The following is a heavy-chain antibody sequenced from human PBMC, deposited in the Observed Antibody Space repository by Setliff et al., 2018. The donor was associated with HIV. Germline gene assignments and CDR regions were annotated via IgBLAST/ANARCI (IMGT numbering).Heavy chain of an antibody. D-gene: IGHD2-2*01. CDR1: GGSISSGGFY. CDR3: AGQDIGAVPALGAFDI. V-gene: IGHV4-61*02. J-gene: IGHJ3*02. CDR2: IYTSGTT. Sequence: SETLSLTCTVSGGSISSGGFYWYWIRQPAGKGLEWIGRIYTSGTTNYNPSLKSRVTISMDTSKSQFPLRLTSVTAADTAVYYCAGQDIGAVPALGAFDIWGQGTTVTV.